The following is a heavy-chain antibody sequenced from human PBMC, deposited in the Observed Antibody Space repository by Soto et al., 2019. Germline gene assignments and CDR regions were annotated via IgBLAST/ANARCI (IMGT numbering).Heavy chain of an antibody. CDR2: MYPGDSDT. D-gene: IGHD2-2*01. CDR1: GYDFNTNW. J-gene: IGHJ4*01. V-gene: IGHV5-51*03. CDR3: ARLPRNCNKTSCYYADH. Sequence: GESLKISCRGSGYDFNTNWFGWVRQLPGKGLEWVGIMYPGDSDTRYNPSLQGHVTLSADVTVSTAFLQWRSLKTSDTGMYFCARLPRNCNKTSCYYADHWGHGTQVTVSS.